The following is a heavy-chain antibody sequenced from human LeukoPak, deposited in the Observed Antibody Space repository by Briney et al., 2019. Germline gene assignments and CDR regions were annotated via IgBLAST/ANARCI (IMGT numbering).Heavy chain of an antibody. V-gene: IGHV3-48*04. CDR2: ISSSGSTI. Sequence: PGGSLRLSCAASGFTFTTYWMHWVRQAPGKGLEWVSYISSSGSTIYYAGSVKGRFTISRDNAKNSLYLQMNSLRAEDTAVYYCARGMTTVTTYAFDIWGQGTMVTVSS. D-gene: IGHD4-17*01. CDR3: ARGMTTVTTYAFDI. CDR1: GFTFTTYW. J-gene: IGHJ3*02.